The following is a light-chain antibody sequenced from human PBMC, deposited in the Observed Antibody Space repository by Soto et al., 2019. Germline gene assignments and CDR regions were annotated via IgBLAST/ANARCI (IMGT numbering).Light chain of an antibody. CDR3: QSYDSSRRTVV. CDR1: SSNIGAGYD. CDR2: RNS. V-gene: IGLV1-40*01. Sequence: QSVLTQPPSVSGAPGQRVTISCTGSSSNIGAGYDVHWYQQVPGTAPKLLIYRNSNRPSGVPDRFSGSKSATSASLAITGLQAGEEADYYCQSYDSSRRTVVFGGGPKPTVL. J-gene: IGLJ2*01.